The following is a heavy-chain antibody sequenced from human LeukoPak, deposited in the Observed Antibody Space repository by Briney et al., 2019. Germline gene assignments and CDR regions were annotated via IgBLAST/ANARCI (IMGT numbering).Heavy chain of an antibody. J-gene: IGHJ4*02. D-gene: IGHD3-22*01. V-gene: IGHV1-69*02. CDR1: RRLFSPYT. CDR2: ILPILGIA. CDR3: ARSLDYYDSSGSEGQIDY. Sequence: GASVKVSCKPFRRLFSPYTISWVRQAPRLRVRWLGRILPILGIANYEQKFQGSVTITADKSTRIDYMELSSLRSEDTAVYYCARSLDYYDSSGSEGQIDYWGQGTLVAVSS.